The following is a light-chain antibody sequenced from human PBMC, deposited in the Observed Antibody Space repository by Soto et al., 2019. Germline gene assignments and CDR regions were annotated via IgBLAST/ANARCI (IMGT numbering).Light chain of an antibody. J-gene: IGLJ1*01. V-gene: IGLV2-14*01. CDR2: EVS. Sequence: QSVLPHPASVSWSPGQSITISCTGTSSDVGGYNYVSWYQQHPGKAPKLMIYEVSNRPSGVSNRFSGSKSGNTASLTISGLQAEDEADYYCSSYTSSSNLDVFGTGTKVTVL. CDR1: SSDVGGYNY. CDR3: SSYTSSSNLDV.